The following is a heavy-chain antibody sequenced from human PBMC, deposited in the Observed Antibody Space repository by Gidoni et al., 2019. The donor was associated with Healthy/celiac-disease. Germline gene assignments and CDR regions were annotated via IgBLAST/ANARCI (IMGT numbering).Heavy chain of an antibody. J-gene: IGHJ4*02. D-gene: IGHD2-2*01. Sequence: QVQLVESGGGVVQPGRSLRLSCAASGFTCSSYAMHWVRQAPGKGMEWGAVISYDGSNKYYADSVKGRFTISRDNSKNTLYLQMNSLRAEDTAVYYCASGWSNVVVPAAHMRWGQGTLVTVSS. V-gene: IGHV3-30-3*01. CDR3: ASGWSNVVVPAAHMR. CDR2: ISYDGSNK. CDR1: GFTCSSYA.